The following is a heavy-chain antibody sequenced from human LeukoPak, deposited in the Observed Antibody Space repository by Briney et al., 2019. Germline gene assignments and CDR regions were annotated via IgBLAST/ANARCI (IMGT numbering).Heavy chain of an antibody. Sequence: GGSLRLSCAASGFTFSSYGMHWVRQAPGKGLEWVAFIRYDGSNKYYADSVKGRFTISRDNSKNTLYLQMNSLRAEDTAVYYCAKDLMTHAYYYMDVWGKGTTVTVSS. CDR3: AKDLMTHAYYYMDV. J-gene: IGHJ6*03. V-gene: IGHV3-30*02. CDR2: IRYDGSNK. CDR1: GFTFSSYG.